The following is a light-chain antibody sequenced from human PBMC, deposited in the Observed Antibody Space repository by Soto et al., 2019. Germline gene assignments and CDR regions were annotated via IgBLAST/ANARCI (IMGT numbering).Light chain of an antibody. Sequence: QTVVTQEPSFSVSPGGTVTLTCTLSSGSVSNSYFPSWYQQTPGQAPRTLIYNTNSRSSGVPDRFSASILGNKAALTITGAQADDESDYSCALFMGGGMSLFGGGTKLTVL. CDR2: NTN. V-gene: IGLV8-61*01. CDR3: ALFMGGGMSL. J-gene: IGLJ3*02. CDR1: SGSVSNSYF.